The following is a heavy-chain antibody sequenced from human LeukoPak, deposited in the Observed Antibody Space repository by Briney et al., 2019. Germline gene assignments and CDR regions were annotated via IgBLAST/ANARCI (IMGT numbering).Heavy chain of an antibody. CDR3: ARGGVAEPAFDI. Sequence: GASVKVSCKASGYTFTNFGISWVRQAPGQGLEWMGWITPYNGNTNYAQKLQGRVTLTTDTSTSTAYMELRSLRSDDTAVYYCARGGVAEPAFDIWGQGTMVTVSS. J-gene: IGHJ3*02. D-gene: IGHD2-15*01. V-gene: IGHV1-18*01. CDR1: GYTFTNFG. CDR2: ITPYNGNT.